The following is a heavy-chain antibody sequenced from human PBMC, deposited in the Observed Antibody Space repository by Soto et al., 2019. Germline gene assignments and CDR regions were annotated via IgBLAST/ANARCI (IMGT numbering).Heavy chain of an antibody. J-gene: IGHJ4*02. CDR1: GFTFNIYA. Sequence: EVQLLESGGGLVQPGESLRLSCAASGFTFNIYAMSWVRQAPGKGLEWVSGISSSGDNTSYADSVRGRFSISRDNSKKTLYLQINRLIAEDTAVYYCAKDIPGDFWSDYYRVDCWGQGTLVTVSS. CDR2: ISSSGDNT. V-gene: IGHV3-23*01. CDR3: AKDIPGDFWSDYYRVDC. D-gene: IGHD3-3*01.